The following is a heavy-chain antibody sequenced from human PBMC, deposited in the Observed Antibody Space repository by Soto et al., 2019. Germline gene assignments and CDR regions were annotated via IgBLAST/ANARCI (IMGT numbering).Heavy chain of an antibody. V-gene: IGHV3-23*01. D-gene: IGHD3-10*01. CDR2: FRAGGDDGTT. CDR3: AKKVNSGSGSQYFDY. J-gene: IGHJ4*02. CDR1: ELTFSSNS. Sequence: EVHLLESGGGLVQPGGSWNLPCLASELTFSSNSRIGSRRAPGRGLGWAPGFRAGGDDGTTYYADSVKGRFTISRDNSKNTLFLQMNSLRAEDTAIYYCAKKVNSGSGSQYFDYFGQGTLVTVSS.